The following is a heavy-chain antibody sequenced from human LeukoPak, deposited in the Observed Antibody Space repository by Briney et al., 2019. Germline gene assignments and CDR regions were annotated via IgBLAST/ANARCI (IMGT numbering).Heavy chain of an antibody. CDR2: INPNSGGT. J-gene: IGHJ4*02. V-gene: IGHV1-2*02. CDR1: GYTFTGYY. D-gene: IGHD3-22*01. Sequence: ASVKVSFKASGYTFTGYYMHWVRQAPGQGLEWMGWINPNSGGTNYAQKFQGRVTMTRDTSISTAYMELSRLRSDDTAVYYCARGDGYYYDSSGYPAGYWGQGTLVTVSS. CDR3: ARGDGYYYDSSGYPAGY.